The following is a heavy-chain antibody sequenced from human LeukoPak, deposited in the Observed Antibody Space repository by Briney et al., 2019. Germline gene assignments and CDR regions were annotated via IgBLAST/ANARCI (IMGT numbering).Heavy chain of an antibody. V-gene: IGHV3-11*01. D-gene: IGHD6-13*01. J-gene: IGHJ4*02. CDR2: VSDGGTTK. Sequence: GGPLRLPCSASCFIFRDYYMSGIPHAPGKGREWISYVSDGGTTKYYAESVKGRFTISRDNDKNSLLMQMDSLRVEDTAIYYCARETGSTWNAPIDYWGQGIMVTVSS. CDR1: CFIFRDYY. CDR3: ARETGSTWNAPIDY.